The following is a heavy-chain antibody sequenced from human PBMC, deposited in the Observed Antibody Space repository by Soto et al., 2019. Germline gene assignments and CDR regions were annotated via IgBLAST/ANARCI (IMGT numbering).Heavy chain of an antibody. CDR3: AKPTVPFGRTSVAGPFDN. CDR1: GFTFSSFG. V-gene: IGHV3-30*18. J-gene: IGHJ4*02. D-gene: IGHD6-19*01. Sequence: QVQLVESGGGVVQPGRSLRLSCAASGFTFSSFGMHWVRQAPGKGLEWVAGISYDGSNKYYADSVKGRFTISRDNSRKTLYRQMNSRRAEDTAVFYCAKPTVPFGRTSVAGPFDNWGQGTLVTVSS. CDR2: ISYDGSNK.